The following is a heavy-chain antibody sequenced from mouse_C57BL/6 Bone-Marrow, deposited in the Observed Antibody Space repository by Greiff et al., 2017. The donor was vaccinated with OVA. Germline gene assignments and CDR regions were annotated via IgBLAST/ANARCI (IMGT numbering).Heavy chain of an antibody. Sequence: QVQLKQPGAELVMPGASVKLSCKASGYTFTGYWMHWVKQRPGQGLEWIGEIDPSDSYTNYNQKFKGKSTLTVDKSSSTAYMQLSSLTSEDSAVYYCARAVLYYYWYFDVWGTGTTVTVSS. V-gene: IGHV1-69*01. D-gene: IGHD1-1*01. CDR1: GYTFTGYW. CDR3: ARAVLYYYWYFDV. CDR2: IDPSDSYT. J-gene: IGHJ1*03.